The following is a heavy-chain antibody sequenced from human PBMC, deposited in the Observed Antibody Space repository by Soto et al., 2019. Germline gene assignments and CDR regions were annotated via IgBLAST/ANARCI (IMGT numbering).Heavy chain of an antibody. CDR2: IYATGTT. D-gene: IGHD1-1*01. Sequence: XETLSLTCTVAGASISGFYWSWIRKSAGKGLEWIGRIYATGTTDYNPSLKSRVMMSVDTSKKQFSLKLRSVTAADTAVYYCVRDGTKTLRDWFDHWGQGISVTVSS. CDR3: VRDGTKTLRDWFDH. V-gene: IGHV4-4*07. CDR1: GASISGFY. J-gene: IGHJ5*02.